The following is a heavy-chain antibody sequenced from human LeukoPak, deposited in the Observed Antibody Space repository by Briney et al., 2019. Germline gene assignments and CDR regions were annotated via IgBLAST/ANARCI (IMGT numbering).Heavy chain of an antibody. CDR2: INTDGSST. D-gene: IGHD6-13*01. J-gene: IGHJ3*02. CDR3: ARDLGAAGTAGDAFDI. Sequence: GGSLRLSCAASGFTFSSYWMHWVRQAPGKGLVWVSRINTDGSSTSYADSVKGRFTISRDNAKNTMYLQMNSLRAEDTAVYYCARDLGAAGTAGDAFDIWGQGTMVTVSS. V-gene: IGHV3-74*01. CDR1: GFTFSSYW.